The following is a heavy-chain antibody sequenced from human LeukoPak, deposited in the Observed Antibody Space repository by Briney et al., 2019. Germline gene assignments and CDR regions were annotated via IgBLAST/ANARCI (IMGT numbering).Heavy chain of an antibody. CDR2: ISYDGSNK. J-gene: IGHJ6*04. Sequence: PGGSLRLSCAASGFTFSGNGMHWVRQAPGKGLEWVAVISYDGSNKYYADSVKGRFTISRDNSKNTLYLQMNSLRAEDTAVYYCANDVGSSTTPDVWGKGTTVAVSS. V-gene: IGHV3-30*18. D-gene: IGHD2-15*01. CDR3: ANDVGSSTTPDV. CDR1: GFTFSGNG.